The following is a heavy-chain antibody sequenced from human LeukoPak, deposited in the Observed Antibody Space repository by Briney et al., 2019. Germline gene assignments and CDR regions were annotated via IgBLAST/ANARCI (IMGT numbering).Heavy chain of an antibody. J-gene: IGHJ4*02. CDR2: IRSNAYRGTT. V-gene: IGHV3-49*03. D-gene: IGHD3-10*01. Sequence: PGRSLRLSCTTSGFTFGDYAMTWFRQAPGKGLEWVGFIRSNAYRGTTEYAASVKVRFTVSRDDSKSIAYLQMNSLKTEDTAVYYCTRFYGGHYTYDSLYFDYWGQGTLVTVSS. CDR3: TRFYGGHYTYDSLYFDY. CDR1: GFTFGDYA.